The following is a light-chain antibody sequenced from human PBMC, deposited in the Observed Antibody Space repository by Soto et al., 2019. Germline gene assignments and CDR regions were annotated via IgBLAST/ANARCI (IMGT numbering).Light chain of an antibody. J-gene: IGKJ1*01. CDR1: QHISTY. CDR2: AAS. Sequence: DIQMTQSPSSLSASLGDRVTISCRSSQHISTYLNWYQHKTGKAPKLLVYAASTLQSGVPSRFSGSGSGTDFRLTISSLQLEDFATYYCQQSSTIPRTFGQGTKVDLK. V-gene: IGKV1-39*01. CDR3: QQSSTIPRT.